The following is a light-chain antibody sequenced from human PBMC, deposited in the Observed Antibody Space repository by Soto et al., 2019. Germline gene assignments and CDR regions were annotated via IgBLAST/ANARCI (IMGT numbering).Light chain of an antibody. CDR3: QQYNSYSGWT. Sequence: EIVMTQSPATLSVSPWERATLSCRASQSVSSNLAWYQQKPGQAPRLLIYGASTRATGIPARFSGSGSGTEFTLTISSLQPDDFATYYCQQYNSYSGWTFGQGTKVDIK. CDR2: GAS. CDR1: QSVSSN. J-gene: IGKJ1*01. V-gene: IGKV3-15*01.